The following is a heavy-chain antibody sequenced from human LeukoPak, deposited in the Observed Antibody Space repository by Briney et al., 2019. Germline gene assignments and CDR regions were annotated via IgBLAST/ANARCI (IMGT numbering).Heavy chain of an antibody. Sequence: GASVKVSCKASGYTFTGYYMHWVRQAPGQGLEWMGWINPNSGDTNYAQKFQGRVAMTRDTSISTAYMELSRLRSDDTAVYYCARDPVPATRLGGYNWFDPWGQGTLVTASS. D-gene: IGHD2-2*01. CDR3: ARDPVPATRLGGYNWFDP. J-gene: IGHJ5*02. CDR2: INPNSGDT. CDR1: GYTFTGYY. V-gene: IGHV1-2*02.